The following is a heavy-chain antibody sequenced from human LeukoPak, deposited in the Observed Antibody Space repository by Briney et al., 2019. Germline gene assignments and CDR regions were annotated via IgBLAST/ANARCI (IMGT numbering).Heavy chain of an antibody. D-gene: IGHD2-15*01. CDR3: ARDLAYCSGGSCYPDAFDI. CDR2: IKQDGSEK. Sequence: PGGSLRLSCAASGFTFSSYWISWVRQAPGKGLEWVANIKQDGSEKYYVDSVKGRFTISRDNAKNSLYLQMNSLRAEDTAVYYCARDLAYCSGGSCYPDAFDIWGQGTMVTVSS. CDR1: GFTFSSYW. J-gene: IGHJ3*02. V-gene: IGHV3-7*01.